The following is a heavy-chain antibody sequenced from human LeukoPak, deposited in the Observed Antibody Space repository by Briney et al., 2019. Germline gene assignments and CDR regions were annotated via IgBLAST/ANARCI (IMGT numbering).Heavy chain of an antibody. D-gene: IGHD5-18*01. Sequence: PGGSLRLSCAASGFTFSSYAMSWVRQAPGKGLEWVSAISGSGGSTYYADSVKGRFTISRDNSKNTLYLQMNSLRAEDTAVYYCAKDKKDTAMVGYYYYYGMDVWGQGTTVTVSS. J-gene: IGHJ6*02. CDR2: ISGSGGST. CDR3: AKDKKDTAMVGYYYYYGMDV. CDR1: GFTFSSYA. V-gene: IGHV3-23*01.